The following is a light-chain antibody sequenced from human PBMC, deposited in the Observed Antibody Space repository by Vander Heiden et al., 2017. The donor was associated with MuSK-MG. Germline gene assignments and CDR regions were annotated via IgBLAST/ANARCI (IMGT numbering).Light chain of an antibody. Sequence: TVMTQSPLSLPVTPGEPASISCRSSQSLLHSNGYNYLDWYLQRPGQSPQLLIYLGANRASGVPDRFSGSGSGTDFTLKISRVEADDVGVYYCMQALQTSFTFGPGTKVDIK. CDR3: MQALQTSFT. CDR2: LGA. V-gene: IGKV2-28*01. J-gene: IGKJ3*01. CDR1: QSLLHSNGYNY.